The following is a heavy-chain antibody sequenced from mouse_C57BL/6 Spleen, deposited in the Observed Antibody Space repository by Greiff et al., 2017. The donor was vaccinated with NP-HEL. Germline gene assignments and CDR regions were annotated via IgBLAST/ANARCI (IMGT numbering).Heavy chain of an antibody. CDR3: ARTIYSNYAMDY. CDR1: GYTFTDYY. J-gene: IGHJ4*01. Sequence: EVQLQQSGPELVKPGASVKISCKASGYTFTDYYMNWVKQSHGKSLEWMGDINPNNGGTSYNQKFKGKATLTVDKSSSTAYMELRSLTSEDSAVYYCARTIYSNYAMDYWGQGTSVTVSS. V-gene: IGHV1-26*01. D-gene: IGHD2-5*01. CDR2: INPNNGGT.